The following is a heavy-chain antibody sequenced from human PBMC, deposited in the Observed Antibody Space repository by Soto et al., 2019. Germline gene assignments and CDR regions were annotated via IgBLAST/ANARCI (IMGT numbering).Heavy chain of an antibody. Sequence: QITLNESGPPLVKPTQTLTLTCTFSGFSLTTSGVGVGWIRQSPGKAPEWLALIYWDDDKRYSPSLKSRLTITKDTSKTQVVLTMANLDPADTATYYCAHRVLRTVFGLVTTTAIYFDFWGQGTPVAVSS. CDR2: IYWDDDK. CDR1: GFSLTTSGVG. J-gene: IGHJ4*02. CDR3: AHRVLRTVFGLVTTTAIYFDF. D-gene: IGHD3-3*01. V-gene: IGHV2-5*02.